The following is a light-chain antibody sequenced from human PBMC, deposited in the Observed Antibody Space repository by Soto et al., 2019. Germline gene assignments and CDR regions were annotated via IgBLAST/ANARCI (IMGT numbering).Light chain of an antibody. Sequence: QSVFTQPPSGSAAPGQKGTISCSGSSSNIGNNYVSWYQQLPGTAPKLLIYDNNKRPSGIPDRFSGAKSGTSGTLDITGLQTGDEADYYCATWDYSLTGEVFGGGTKLTVL. J-gene: IGLJ2*01. CDR2: DNN. V-gene: IGLV1-51*01. CDR1: SSNIGNNY. CDR3: ATWDYSLTGEV.